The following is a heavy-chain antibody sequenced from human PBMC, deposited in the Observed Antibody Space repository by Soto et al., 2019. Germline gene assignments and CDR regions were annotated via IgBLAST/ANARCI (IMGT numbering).Heavy chain of an antibody. CDR3: AKDWGYCSSTSCYTNIGYGMDV. CDR2: ISYDGSNK. CDR1: GFTLSSYG. J-gene: IGHJ6*02. V-gene: IGHV3-30*18. D-gene: IGHD2-2*02. Sequence: PGGFLRLSCAASGFTLSSYGMHWVRQAPGKGLEWVAVISYDGSNKYYADSVKGRFTISRDNSKNTLYLPMNSLRAEDTAVYYCAKDWGYCSSTSCYTNIGYGMDVWGQGTTVTVSS.